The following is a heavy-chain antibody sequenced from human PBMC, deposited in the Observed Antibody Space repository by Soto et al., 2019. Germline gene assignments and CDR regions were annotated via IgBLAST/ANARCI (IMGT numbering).Heavy chain of an antibody. CDR3: ARSRGGTANGLDV. V-gene: IGHV3-9*01. J-gene: IGHJ6*02. CDR1: GFSFGDYG. CDR2: ISWKSASI. Sequence: EVQLVESGGDLVQPGRSLRLSCAASGFSFGDYGMHWVRQAPGKGLEWVSGISWKSASIGYAVSVKGRFTISRDNAKNVLYLQMNSLSPEDTALYHCARSRGGTANGLDVWGQGTTVTVSS. D-gene: IGHD2-15*01.